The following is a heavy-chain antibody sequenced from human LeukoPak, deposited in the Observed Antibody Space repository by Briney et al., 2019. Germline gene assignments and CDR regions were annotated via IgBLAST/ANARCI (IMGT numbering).Heavy chain of an antibody. Sequence: HPGGSLRLSCAASGFPFSSHGMSWVRQAPGKGLEWVSGIIGGGGSTYYADSVKGRFTISGDNSRNTLFLQMNSLRAEDTAVYYCARERRGWVDDPEEAETLYYYYYYMDVWGKGTTVTIS. CDR3: ARERRGWVDDPEEAETLYYYYYYMDV. D-gene: IGHD6-19*01. CDR1: GFPFSSHG. V-gene: IGHV3-23*01. J-gene: IGHJ6*03. CDR2: IIGGGGST.